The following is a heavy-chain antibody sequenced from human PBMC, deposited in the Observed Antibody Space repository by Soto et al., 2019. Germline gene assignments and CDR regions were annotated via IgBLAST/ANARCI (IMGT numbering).Heavy chain of an antibody. V-gene: IGHV1-2*02. CDR1: RYIFTAYF. J-gene: IGHJ5*02. Sequence: QVQLVQSGAEVKKPGASVKVSCKAPRYIFTAYFMHWVRQAPGQGLEWMGWINPNNGATHYGLSFQGRVTMTRDTSISKAYMELSSLRSDVTAVYYCASHAPGARIDPWGQGTLDIVSS. CDR2: INPNNGAT. CDR3: ASHAPGARIDP.